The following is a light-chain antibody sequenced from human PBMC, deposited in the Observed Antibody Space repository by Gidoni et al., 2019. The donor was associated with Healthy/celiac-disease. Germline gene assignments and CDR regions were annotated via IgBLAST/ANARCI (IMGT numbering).Light chain of an antibody. V-gene: IGLV2-14*01. CDR1: SSDVGGYNY. CDR3: SSYTSSSTPYV. CDR2: DVS. J-gene: IGLJ1*01. Sequence: QSALTQPASVSGXXGQSITISCTGTSSDVGGYNYVSWYQQHPGKAPKLMIYDVSNRTSGVSNRFSGSKSGNTASLTISGLQAEDEADYYCSSYTSSSTPYVFGTGTKVTVL.